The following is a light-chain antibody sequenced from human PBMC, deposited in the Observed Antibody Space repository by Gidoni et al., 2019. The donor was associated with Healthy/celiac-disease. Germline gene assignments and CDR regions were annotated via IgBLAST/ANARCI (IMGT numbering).Light chain of an antibody. CDR2: AAS. CDR3: QQSYSTQVT. CDR1: QSISTY. V-gene: IGKV1-39*01. Sequence: DIPMTQSPSSLSASVGDRVTITCRASQSISTYLNWYQQKPGKAPKLLIYAASSLQSGVPSRFSGSGSGTDFIFTISSLQPEDFATYYCQQSYSTQVTFGQGTRLEI. J-gene: IGKJ5*01.